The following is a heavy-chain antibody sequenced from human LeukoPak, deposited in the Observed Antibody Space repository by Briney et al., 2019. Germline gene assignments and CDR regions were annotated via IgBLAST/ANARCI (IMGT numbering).Heavy chain of an antibody. CDR3: ARDQEALGPFDY. Sequence: PGRSLRLSRAASGFTFSSYAMHWVRQAPGKGLEWVAVISYDGSNKYYADSVKGRFTISRDNSKNTLYLQMNSLRAEDTAVYYCARDQEALGPFDYWGQGTLVTVSS. D-gene: IGHD7-27*01. J-gene: IGHJ4*02. V-gene: IGHV3-30-3*01. CDR1: GFTFSSYA. CDR2: ISYDGSNK.